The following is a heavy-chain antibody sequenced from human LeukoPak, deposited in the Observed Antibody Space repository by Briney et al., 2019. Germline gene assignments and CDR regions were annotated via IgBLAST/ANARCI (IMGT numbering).Heavy chain of an antibody. D-gene: IGHD6-13*01. Sequence: AASVKVSCKASGYSFRNYGLTWVRQAPGQGLEWMGWISGDNRDTDSAEKFQGRLTMTTDTSTSTAYMDLRSLRSDDTGIYYCARLIRAAALIDYWGQGTLVTVSS. V-gene: IGHV1-18*01. CDR2: ISGDNRDT. CDR3: ARLIRAAALIDY. J-gene: IGHJ4*02. CDR1: GYSFRNYG.